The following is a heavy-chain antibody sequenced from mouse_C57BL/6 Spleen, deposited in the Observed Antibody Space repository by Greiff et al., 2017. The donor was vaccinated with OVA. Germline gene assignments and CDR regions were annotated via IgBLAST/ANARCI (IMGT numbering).Heavy chain of an antibody. J-gene: IGHJ1*03. Sequence: EVQLQQSGPELVKPGASVKISCKASGYTFTDYYMNWVKQSHGKSLEWIGDINPNNGGTSYNQKFKGKATLTVDKSSSTAYMELRSLTSEDSAVDYCARNDGHWYVDVWGTGTTVTGSS. D-gene: IGHD2-3*01. CDR2: INPNNGGT. CDR3: ARNDGHWYVDV. CDR1: GYTFTDYY. V-gene: IGHV1-26*01.